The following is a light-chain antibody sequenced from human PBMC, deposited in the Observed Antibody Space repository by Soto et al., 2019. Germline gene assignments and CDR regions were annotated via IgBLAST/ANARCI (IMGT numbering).Light chain of an antibody. CDR3: QQYHNCPQT. J-gene: IGKJ1*01. CDR1: QGVSSS. V-gene: IGKV3-15*01. Sequence: EIVMTQSPATLSVSPGERATLSCRASQGVSSSLAWYQQKPGQAPRLLIYGASTRATAFPARFSGSGSGTEFTLTISSLQSEDFAVYYCQQYHNCPQTFGQGTKVEVK. CDR2: GAS.